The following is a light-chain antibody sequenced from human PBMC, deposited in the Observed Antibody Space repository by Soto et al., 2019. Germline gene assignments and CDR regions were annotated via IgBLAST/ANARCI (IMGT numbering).Light chain of an antibody. CDR1: SSDVGGYNY. J-gene: IGLJ3*02. CDR3: SSYAASNNFYFV. Sequence: QSALTQPPSASGSPGQSVTISCTGTSSDVGGYNYVSWYQQYPGRAPKLMIYEVTKRPSGVPDRFSGSKSGNTASLTVSGLQAEDEADYYCSSYAASNNFYFVFGGGIKLTVL. V-gene: IGLV2-8*01. CDR2: EVT.